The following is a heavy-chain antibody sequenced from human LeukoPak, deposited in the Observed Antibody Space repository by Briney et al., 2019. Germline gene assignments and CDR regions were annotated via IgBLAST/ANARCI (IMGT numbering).Heavy chain of an antibody. CDR1: GGSIGSSSYY. CDR2: IYTSGST. J-gene: IGHJ4*02. D-gene: IGHD2-15*01. Sequence: SETLSLTCTVSGGSIGSSSYYWGWIRQPPGKGLEWIGSIYTSGSTNYNPSLKSRVTMSVDTSKNQFSLKLSSVTAADTAVYYCARLGYCSGGSCYHSYWGQGTLVTVSS. V-gene: IGHV4-39*07. CDR3: ARLGYCSGGSCYHSY.